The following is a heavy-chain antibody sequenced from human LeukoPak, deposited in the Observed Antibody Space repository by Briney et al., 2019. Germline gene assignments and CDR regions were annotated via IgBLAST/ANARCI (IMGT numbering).Heavy chain of an antibody. CDR1: GYTFTGYY. Sequence: ASVKASCKASGYTFTGYYMHSVRQAPGQGLEWMGWINPNSGGTNYAQKLQGRVTMTRDTSISTDYMELSRLRSDDTAVYYCAREALSFSNWFDAWGQGTLVTVSS. V-gene: IGHV1-2*02. D-gene: IGHD4-11*01. CDR3: AREALSFSNWFDA. J-gene: IGHJ5*02. CDR2: INPNSGGT.